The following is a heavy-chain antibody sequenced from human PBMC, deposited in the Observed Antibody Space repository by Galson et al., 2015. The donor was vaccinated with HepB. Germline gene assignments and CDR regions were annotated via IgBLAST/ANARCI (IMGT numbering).Heavy chain of an antibody. V-gene: IGHV1-69*06. Sequence: SVKVSCKASGGTLSSYAISWVRQAPGQGLEWMGGIIPIFGTANYAQKFQGRVTITADKSTSTAYMELSSLRSEDTAVYYCAKDPPHRYCSSTSCPSLSLGYWGQGTLVTVSS. D-gene: IGHD2-2*01. CDR3: AKDPPHRYCSSTSCPSLSLGY. J-gene: IGHJ4*02. CDR1: GGTLSSYA. CDR2: IIPIFGTA.